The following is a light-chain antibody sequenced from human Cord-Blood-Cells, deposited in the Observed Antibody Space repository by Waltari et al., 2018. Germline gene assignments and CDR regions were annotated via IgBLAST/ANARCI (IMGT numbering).Light chain of an antibody. CDR3: HQSSSLPLT. CDR2: YAS. Sequence: DIVLTQSPDYQSGTPKQKVPIQCRPRQSIGSSLHWYQQKPDQSPKLLIKYASQSISGVPSRFSGSGSGTDFTLTINSLEAEDAAAYYCHQSSSLPLTFGGGTKVEIK. V-gene: IGKV6D-21*02. J-gene: IGKJ4*01. CDR1: QSIGSS.